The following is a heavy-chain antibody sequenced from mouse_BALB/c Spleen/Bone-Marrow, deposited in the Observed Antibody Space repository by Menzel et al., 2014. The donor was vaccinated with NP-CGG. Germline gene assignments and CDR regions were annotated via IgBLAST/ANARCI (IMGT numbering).Heavy chain of an antibody. CDR1: GYSFTSYW. CDR3: ARGLRWCFDV. Sequence: EVQGVESGTVLARPGASVKMSCKASGYSFTSYWMHWVKERPGQGLEWIGAIYPGNSDTSYNQKFKGKAKLTAVTSASTAYMELSSLTNEDSAVYYCARGLRWCFDVWGAGTTVTVSS. CDR2: IYPGNSDT. D-gene: IGHD1-1*01. V-gene: IGHV1-5*01. J-gene: IGHJ1*01.